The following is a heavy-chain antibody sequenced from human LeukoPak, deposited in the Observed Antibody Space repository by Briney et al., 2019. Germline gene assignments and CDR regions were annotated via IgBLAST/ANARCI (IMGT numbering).Heavy chain of an antibody. CDR3: ARVPTLLRYFDWLPEYYFDY. CDR1: GYTFTSYA. Sequence: ASVKVSCKASGYTFTSYAMNWVRQAPGQGLEWMGWINTNTGNPTYAQGFTGRFVFSLDTSVSTAYLQISSLKAEDTAVYYCARVPTLLRYFDWLPEYYFDYWGQGTLVTVSS. D-gene: IGHD3-9*01. J-gene: IGHJ4*02. CDR2: INTNTGNP. V-gene: IGHV7-4-1*02.